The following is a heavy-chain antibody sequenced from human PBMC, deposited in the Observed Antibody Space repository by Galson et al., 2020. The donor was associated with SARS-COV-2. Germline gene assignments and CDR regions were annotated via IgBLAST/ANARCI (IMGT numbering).Heavy chain of an antibody. Sequence: ASVQVSCQASGYTFTSYAMHWVRQDPGQRLEGMGWINAGNGNTKYSQKFQGRVTITRDTSASTAYMELSSLRSEDTAVYYCARSMIVVAKEVWYFDLWGRGTLVTVSS. V-gene: IGHV1-3*01. J-gene: IGHJ2*01. D-gene: IGHD3-22*01. CDR2: INAGNGNT. CDR1: GYTFTSYA. CDR3: ARSMIVVAKEVWYFDL.